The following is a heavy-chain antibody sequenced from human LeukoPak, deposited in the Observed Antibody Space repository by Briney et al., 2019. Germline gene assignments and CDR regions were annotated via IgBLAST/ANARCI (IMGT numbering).Heavy chain of an antibody. J-gene: IGHJ5*02. D-gene: IGHD3-3*01. CDR1: GDSIRNYC. CDR2: IYTSGTS. V-gene: IGHV4-4*09. CDR3: ATSYDGKTAPYDL. Sequence: SETLSLTCTVSGDSIRNYCWSWVRQPPGKGMEWIGFIYTSGTSDYNPSLKSRVSMSVDTSKNQVSMELRFLTAADTALYYCATSYDGKTAPYDLWGQGTLVTVSS.